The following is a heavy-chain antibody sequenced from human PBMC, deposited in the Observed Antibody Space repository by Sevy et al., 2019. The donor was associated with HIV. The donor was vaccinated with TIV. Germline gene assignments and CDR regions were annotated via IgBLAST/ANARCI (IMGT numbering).Heavy chain of an antibody. V-gene: IGHV3-74*01. D-gene: IGHD3-10*01. CDR2: INSDGSST. J-gene: IGHJ6*02. CDR3: ARGLNYYYGSRSYYNYYYYGMDV. CDR1: GFTFSSYW. Sequence: GGSLRLSCAASGFTFSSYWMHWVRQAPGKGLVWVSRINSDGSSTSYADSVKGRFTISRDNAKNTLYLQMNSLRAEDTAVYYCARGLNYYYGSRSYYNYYYYGMDVWGQGTTVTVSS.